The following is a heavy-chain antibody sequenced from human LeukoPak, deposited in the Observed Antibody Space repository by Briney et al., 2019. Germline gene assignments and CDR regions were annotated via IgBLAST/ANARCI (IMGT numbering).Heavy chain of an antibody. CDR1: GYTFTGYY. Sequence: ASVKVSCKASGYTFTGYYMHWVRQAPGQGLEWMGWINPNSGGTNYAQKFQGRVTMTRDTSISTAYMELSRLRSDDTAVYYCASAHDYSNYDFDYWGQGTLVTVSS. V-gene: IGHV1-2*02. J-gene: IGHJ4*02. CDR3: ASAHDYSNYDFDY. CDR2: INPNSGGT. D-gene: IGHD4-11*01.